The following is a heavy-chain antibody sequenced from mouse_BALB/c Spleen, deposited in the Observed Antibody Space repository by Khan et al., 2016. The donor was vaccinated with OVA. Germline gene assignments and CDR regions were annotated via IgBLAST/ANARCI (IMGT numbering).Heavy chain of an antibody. D-gene: IGHD2-3*01. CDR1: GYSVTSDYA. CDR3: ARDGSRYNYAMDY. V-gene: IGHV3-2*02. CDR2: ISYSGSN. J-gene: IGHJ4*01. Sequence: QLEESGPGLVKPSQSLSLTCTVTGYSVTSDYAWNWIRQFPGNKLEWMGYISYSGSNSYNPSLKSRISITRDTSKNQFFLQLNSVTTEDTATYYYARDGSRYNYAMDYWGQGTSVTVSS.